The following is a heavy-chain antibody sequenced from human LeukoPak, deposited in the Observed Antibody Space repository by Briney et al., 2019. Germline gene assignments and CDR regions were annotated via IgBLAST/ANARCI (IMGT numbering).Heavy chain of an antibody. CDR3: AKAEGQQLVPDY. V-gene: IGHV3-30*02. D-gene: IGHD6-13*01. Sequence: PGGSLRLSCAASGFTFSSYWMHWVRQAPGKGLEWVAFIRYDGSNKYYADSVKGRFTISRDNSKNTLYLQMNRLRAEDTAVYYCAKAEGQQLVPDYWGQGTLVTVSS. CDR2: IRYDGSNK. J-gene: IGHJ4*02. CDR1: GFTFSSYW.